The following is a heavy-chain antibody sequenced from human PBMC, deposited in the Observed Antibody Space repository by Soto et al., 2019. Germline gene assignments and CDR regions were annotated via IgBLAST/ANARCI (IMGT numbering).Heavy chain of an antibody. Sequence: SETLSLTCTVSGGSISSYYWSWIRQPPGQGLEWIGYIYYSGSTNYNPSLKSRVTISVDTSKNQFSLKLSSVTAADTAVYYCARGWEAATENWFDPWGQGTLVTVSS. CDR3: ARGWEAATENWFDP. V-gene: IGHV4-59*01. CDR1: GGSISSYY. CDR2: IYYSGST. D-gene: IGHD6-25*01. J-gene: IGHJ5*02.